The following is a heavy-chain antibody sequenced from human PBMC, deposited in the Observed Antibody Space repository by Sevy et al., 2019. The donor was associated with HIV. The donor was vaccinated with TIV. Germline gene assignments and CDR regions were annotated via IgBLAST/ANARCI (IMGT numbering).Heavy chain of an antibody. D-gene: IGHD2-2*02. J-gene: IGHJ6*02. CDR3: ARAGGDTVVVTAAIGILIMDV. CDR2: IKQDGSEK. CDR1: GFIFTNYW. Sequence: GGSLRLSCAASGFIFTNYWMTWVRQAPGKGLEWVGNIKQDGSEKYYLDTVKGRFTISRDNAKNALYLHMNSLRDDETGVYYCARAGGDTVVVTAAIGILIMDVWGQGTTVTVSS. V-gene: IGHV3-7*01.